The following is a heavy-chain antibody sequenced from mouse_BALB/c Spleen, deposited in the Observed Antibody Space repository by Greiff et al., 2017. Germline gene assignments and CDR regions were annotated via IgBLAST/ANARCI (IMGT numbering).Heavy chain of an antibody. Sequence: DVKLQESGPGLVKPSQSLSLTCSVTGYSITSGYYWNWIRQFPGNKLEWMGYISYDGSNNYNPSLKNRISITRDTSKNQFFLKLNSVTTEDTATYYCLRGYYYGDYWGQGTTLTVSS. J-gene: IGHJ2*01. CDR3: LRGYYYGDY. D-gene: IGHD1-1*01. CDR2: ISYDGSN. V-gene: IGHV3-6*02. CDR1: GYSITSGYY.